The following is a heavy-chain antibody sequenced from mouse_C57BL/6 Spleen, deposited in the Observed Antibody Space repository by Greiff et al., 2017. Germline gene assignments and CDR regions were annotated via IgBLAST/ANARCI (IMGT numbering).Heavy chain of an antibody. D-gene: IGHD2-5*01. CDR3: ARSLLYYSNYRFAY. CDR1: GYTFTGYW. V-gene: IGHV1-9*01. CDR2: ILPGSGST. J-gene: IGHJ3*01. Sequence: QVQLKQSGAELMKPGASVKLSCKATGYTFTGYWIEWVKQRPGHGLEWIGEILPGSGSTNYNEKFKGKATFTADTSSNTAYMQLSSLTTEDSAIYYCARSLLYYSNYRFAYWGQGTLVTVSA.